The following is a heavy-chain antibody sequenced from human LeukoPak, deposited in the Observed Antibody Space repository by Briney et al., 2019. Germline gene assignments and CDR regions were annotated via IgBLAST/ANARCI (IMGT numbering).Heavy chain of an antibody. CDR1: GFTFSSYS. J-gene: IGHJ3*02. V-gene: IGHV3-21*01. Sequence: GGSLRLSCAAYGFTFSSYSMNWVRQAPGKGLEWVSSISSSSSYIYYADSVKGRFTISRDNAKNSLYLQMNSLRAEDTAVYYCARDQGYCSSTSCYVRAAFDIWGQGTMVTVSS. D-gene: IGHD2-2*01. CDR2: ISSSSSYI. CDR3: ARDQGYCSSTSCYVRAAFDI.